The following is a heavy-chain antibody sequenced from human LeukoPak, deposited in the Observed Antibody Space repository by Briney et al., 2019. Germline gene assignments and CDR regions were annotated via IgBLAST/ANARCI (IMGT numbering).Heavy chain of an antibody. CDR1: GFTLSDYY. D-gene: IGHD3/OR15-3a*01. V-gene: IGHV3-11*01. Sequence: GGSLRLSCAASGFTLSDYYMSWIRQAPGKGLEWVSYSSSSGSTKYYADSVKGRFAISRDNAKNSLYLQMNSLRAEDTAVYYCASHRDFIDYWGQGTLVTVSS. CDR2: SSSSGSTK. CDR3: ASHRDFIDY. J-gene: IGHJ4*02.